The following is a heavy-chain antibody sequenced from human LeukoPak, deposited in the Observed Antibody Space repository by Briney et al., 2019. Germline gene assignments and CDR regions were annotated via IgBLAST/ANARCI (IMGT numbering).Heavy chain of an antibody. CDR3: ARDESHKYDFWSGYRGYYFDY. CDR1: GGSISSYY. CDR2: IYTSGST. J-gene: IGHJ4*02. D-gene: IGHD3-3*01. Sequence: SETLSLACTVSGGSISSYYWSWIRQPAGKGLEWIGRIYTSGSTNYNPSLKSRVTMSVDTSKNQFSLKLSSVTAADTAVYYCARDESHKYDFWSGYRGYYFDYWGQGTLVTVSS. V-gene: IGHV4-4*07.